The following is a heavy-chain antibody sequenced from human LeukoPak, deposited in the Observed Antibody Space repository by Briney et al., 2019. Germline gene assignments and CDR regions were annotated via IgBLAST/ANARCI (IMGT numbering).Heavy chain of an antibody. CDR3: ARGWGWQRLHF. J-gene: IGHJ4*02. D-gene: IGHD5-12*01. Sequence: SETLSLTCAVYGGSFSGYFWSWIRQPPGKGLEWIGEINHSGSTDYNPSLKSRVTISVDTSKNQFSLKLNSVTAADTAVYYRARGWGWQRLHFWGQGTLVTVSS. CDR1: GGSFSGYF. V-gene: IGHV4-34*01. CDR2: INHSGST.